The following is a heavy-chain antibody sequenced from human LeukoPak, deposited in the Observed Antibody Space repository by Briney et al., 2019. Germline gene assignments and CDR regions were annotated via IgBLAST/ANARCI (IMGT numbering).Heavy chain of an antibody. CDR1: GGSFSGNY. D-gene: IGHD2-21*01. V-gene: IGHV4-34*01. Sequence: AETLSLTCAVYGGSFSGNYWTLIRQTPGRGLEWIGESSPTGDITGYNPSLRGRATISVDSSKKQFSLKLTSVTAADTGVYYCARVPDFIARPCDSWGPGTLVTVSS. J-gene: IGHJ4*02. CDR2: SSPTGDIT. CDR3: ARVPDFIARPCDS.